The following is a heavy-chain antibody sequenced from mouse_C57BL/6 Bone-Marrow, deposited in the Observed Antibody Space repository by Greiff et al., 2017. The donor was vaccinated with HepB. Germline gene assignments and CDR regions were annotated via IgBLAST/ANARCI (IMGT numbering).Heavy chain of an antibody. Sequence: VKLQQSGAELVRPGTSVKMSCKASGYTFTNYWIGWAKQRPGHGLEWIGDIYPGGGYTNYNEKFKGKATLTADKSSSTAYMQFSSLTSEDSAIYYCARHYGSSYRYFDVWGTGTTVTVSS. CDR2: IYPGGGYT. V-gene: IGHV1-63*01. CDR1: GYTFTNYW. D-gene: IGHD1-1*01. J-gene: IGHJ1*03. CDR3: ARHYGSSYRYFDV.